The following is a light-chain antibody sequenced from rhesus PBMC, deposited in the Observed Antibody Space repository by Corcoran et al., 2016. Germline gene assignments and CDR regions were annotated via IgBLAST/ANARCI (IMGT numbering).Light chain of an antibody. CDR2: KAS. CDR1: ENVNNY. CDR3: QHNYGPPYS. V-gene: IGKV1-74*01. Sequence: DIQMTQSPSSLSASVGDRVTITCRARENVNNYLNWYQQKLGKAPNLLIYKASNLQSGVPSRFSGSGSGTDFTFTIPSLQSEDVAIYFCQHNYGPPYSFGQGTKVGIK. J-gene: IGKJ2*01.